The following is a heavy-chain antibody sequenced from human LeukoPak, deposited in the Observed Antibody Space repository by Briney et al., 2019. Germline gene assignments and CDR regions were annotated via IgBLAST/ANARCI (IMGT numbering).Heavy chain of an antibody. CDR2: IKPSDGST. J-gene: IGHJ5*02. CDR3: ARDRRYYGSGSPNLFDP. Sequence: ASVKVSCKASGGIFSSYAISWVRQAPGQGLEWLGMIKPSDGSTTYAQKFQGRVTMTRDTSTSTVYMELSSLRSEDTAVYYCARDRRYYGSGSPNLFDPWGQGTLVTVSS. CDR1: GGIFSSYA. D-gene: IGHD3-10*01. V-gene: IGHV1-46*01.